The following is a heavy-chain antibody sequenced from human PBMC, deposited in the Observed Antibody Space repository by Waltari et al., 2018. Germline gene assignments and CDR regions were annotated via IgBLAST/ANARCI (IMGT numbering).Heavy chain of an antibody. V-gene: IGHV1-69*14. J-gene: IGHJ3*02. CDR2: IIPIFGTA. D-gene: IGHD2-15*01. CDR3: ARGEELLRKYAFDI. CDR1: GGTFSSYA. Sequence: QVQLVQSGAEVKKPGSSVKVSCKASGGTFSSYAISWVRQAPGQGLEWIGWIIPIFGTANYAQKFQGRVTITADKSTSTAYMELSSLRSEDTAVYYCARGEELLRKYAFDIWGQGTMVTVSS.